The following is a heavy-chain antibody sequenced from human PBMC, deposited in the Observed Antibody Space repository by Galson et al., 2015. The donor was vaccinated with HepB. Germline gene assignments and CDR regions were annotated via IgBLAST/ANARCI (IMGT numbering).Heavy chain of an antibody. Sequence: TLSLTCTVSGGSISSGDYYWSWIRQPPGKGLEWIGYIYYSGSTYYNPSLKSRVTISVDTSKNQFSLKLSSVTAADTAVYYCARGPAATGGAFDIWGQGTMVTVSS. CDR1: GGSISSGDYY. D-gene: IGHD2-2*01. CDR3: ARGPAATGGAFDI. V-gene: IGHV4-30-4*01. J-gene: IGHJ3*02. CDR2: IYYSGST.